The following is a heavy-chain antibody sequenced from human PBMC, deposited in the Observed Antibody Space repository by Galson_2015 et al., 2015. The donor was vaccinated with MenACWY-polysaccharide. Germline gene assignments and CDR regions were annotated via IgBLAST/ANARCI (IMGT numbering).Heavy chain of an antibody. CDR3: ARVMWEYCSGGSCLA. V-gene: IGHV3-66*02. CDR2: IYSGSST. D-gene: IGHD2-15*01. J-gene: IGHJ4*02. CDR1: GFTVSSNH. Sequence: SLRLSCAASGFTVSSNHMSWVRQAPGKGLERVSVIYSGSSTYYADSVKGRFTISRDNSKSTLYLQMNSLRPEDTAVYYCARVMWEYCSGGSCLAWGQGTLVTVSS.